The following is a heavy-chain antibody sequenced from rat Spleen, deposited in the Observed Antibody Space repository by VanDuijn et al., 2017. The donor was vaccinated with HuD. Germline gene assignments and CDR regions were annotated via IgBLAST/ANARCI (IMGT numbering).Heavy chain of an antibody. CDR3: TRESLPGFNSHWFVY. J-gene: IGHJ3*01. D-gene: IGHD1-4*01. CDR2: ISTGGNT. CDR1: GFSLTSNG. V-gene: IGHV2S12*01. Sequence: QVHLKESGPGLVQSSQTLSLTCTVSGFSLTSNGVSWVRQPPGEGLEWIAAISTGGNTYYNSALSSRLSISRDTSKSQVFLKVDSLQTEDTATYFCTRESLPGFNSHWFVYWGQGTLVTVSS.